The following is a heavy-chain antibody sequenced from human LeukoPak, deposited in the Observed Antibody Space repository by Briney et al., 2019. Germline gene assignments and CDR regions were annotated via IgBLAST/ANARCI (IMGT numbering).Heavy chain of an antibody. V-gene: IGHV1-18*01. CDR3: ARGKPVYFYGPGSYLASPFDS. CDR2: ISTYNGNT. Sequence: GASVKVSCRASGYTFTSYGISWVRQAPGQGLEWMGWISTYNGNTNYAQMLQGRITMTTDTSTSTAYMELRSLRSDDTAVYYCARGKPVYFYGPGSYLASPFDSWGRGTLSPSPQ. J-gene: IGHJ4*02. D-gene: IGHD3-10*01. CDR1: GYTFTSYG.